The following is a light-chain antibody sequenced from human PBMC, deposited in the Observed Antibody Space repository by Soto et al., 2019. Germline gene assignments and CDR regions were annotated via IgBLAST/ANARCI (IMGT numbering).Light chain of an antibody. J-gene: IGKJ1*01. Sequence: EIVLTQSPGILSLSPGERATLSCRASQSVSNDFLAWYQQKPGQAPRLLIYGASTRATDVPDRFSGSGSGADFTLTISRLEPEYFAVYYCQQHGSSPPRTFGQGTKVDIK. V-gene: IGKV3-20*01. CDR1: QSVSNDF. CDR2: GAS. CDR3: QQHGSSPPRT.